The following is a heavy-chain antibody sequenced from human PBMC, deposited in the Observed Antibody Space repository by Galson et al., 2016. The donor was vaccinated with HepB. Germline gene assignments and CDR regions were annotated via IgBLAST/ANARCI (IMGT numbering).Heavy chain of an antibody. CDR1: GFTVSWSY. Sequence: SLRLSCAASGFTVSWSYMSWVRQAPGKGLEWVSVLYSGGSTSYAGLVKGRFTISRDNSKNMLYLQMNSLRAEDTAVYYCARGSPGFCDGGSCYSFDHWGQGTLVAVSS. CDR3: ARGSPGFCDGGSCYSFDH. V-gene: IGHV3-53*01. D-gene: IGHD2-15*01. J-gene: IGHJ4*02. CDR2: LYSGGST.